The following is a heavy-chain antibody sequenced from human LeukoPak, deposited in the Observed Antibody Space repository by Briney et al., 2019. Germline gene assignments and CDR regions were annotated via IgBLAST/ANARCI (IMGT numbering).Heavy chain of an antibody. CDR1: GGSISSGDYY. D-gene: IGHD4-23*01. CDR3: ARDHEGGNYGGNSNWFDP. J-gene: IGHJ5*02. Sequence: PSQTLSLTCTVSGGSISSGDYYWSWIRQPAGKGLEWIGRVYISGFTNYNPSLKSRVTISVDTSRSQFSLKLGSVTAADTAVYYCARDHEGGNYGGNSNWFDPWGQGTLVTVSS. CDR2: VYISGFT. V-gene: IGHV4-61*02.